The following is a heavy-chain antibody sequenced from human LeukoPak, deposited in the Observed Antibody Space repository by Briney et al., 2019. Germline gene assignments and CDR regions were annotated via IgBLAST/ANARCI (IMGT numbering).Heavy chain of an antibody. V-gene: IGHV3-23*01. CDR2: INDSGDST. D-gene: IGHD6-19*01. Sequence: GGSLRLSCAASRFTFSIHAMSWVRQALGKGLKWVSGINDSGDSTYHADSVKGRFTISRDNSKNTLYLQMNSLRAEDTAVYYCAKSLDLAMAGIDYWGQGTLVTVSS. CDR1: RFTFSIHA. CDR3: AKSLDLAMAGIDY. J-gene: IGHJ4*02.